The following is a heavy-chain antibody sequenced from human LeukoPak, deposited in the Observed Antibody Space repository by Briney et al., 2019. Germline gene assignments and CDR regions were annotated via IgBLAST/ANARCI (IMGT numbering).Heavy chain of an antibody. CDR2: IYYSGST. D-gene: IGHD7-27*01. Sequence: SETLSLTCTVSGGSISSSSYYWGWIRQPPGKGLEWIGSIYYSGSTYYNPSLKSRVTISVDTSKNQFSLKLSSVTAADTAVYYCASAADELGLFDYWGQGTLVTVSS. CDR1: GGSISSSSYY. V-gene: IGHV4-39*07. CDR3: ASAADELGLFDY. J-gene: IGHJ4*02.